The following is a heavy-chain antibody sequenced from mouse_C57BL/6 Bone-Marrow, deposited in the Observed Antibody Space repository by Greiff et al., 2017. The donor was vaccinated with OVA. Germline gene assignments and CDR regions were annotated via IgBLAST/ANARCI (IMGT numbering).Heavy chain of an antibody. CDR3: ARRRAYYYVSSYAMDY. V-gene: IGHV1-20*01. D-gene: IGHD1-1*01. Sequence: EVQLQQSGPELVKPGDSVKISCKASGYSFTGYFMNWVMQSHGKSLEWIGRINPYNGDTFYNQKFKGKATLTVDKSSSTAHMELRSLTSEDSAVYYCARRRAYYYVSSYAMDYWGQGTSVTVSS. CDR2: INPYNGDT. CDR1: GYSFTGYF. J-gene: IGHJ4*01.